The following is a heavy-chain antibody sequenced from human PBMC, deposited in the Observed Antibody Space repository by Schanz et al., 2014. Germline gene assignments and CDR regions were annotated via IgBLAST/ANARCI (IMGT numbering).Heavy chain of an antibody. V-gene: IGHV3-72*01. CDR2: VRNKNNRYTK. Sequence: VRQAPGKGLEWVGRVRNKNNRYTKEYAAYVKGRFTISRDDSKNSLYLQMNRLKTEDTAMYYGARRALCRRIGGNFESGGQGILDTVSA. D-gene: IGHD3-16*01. J-gene: IGHJ4*02. CDR3: ARRALCRRIGGNFES.